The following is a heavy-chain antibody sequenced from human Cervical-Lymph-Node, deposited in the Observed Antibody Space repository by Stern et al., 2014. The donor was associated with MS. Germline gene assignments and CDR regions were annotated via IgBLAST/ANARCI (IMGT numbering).Heavy chain of an antibody. CDR1: GDSISSSY. Sequence: QVQLQESGPGVVKPSETLSLTCAVSGDSISSSYWSWIRQPPGEGLEWIGYISYIGNANYNPSLKSRVTISVDTSKNQFSLKLSSVTAADTAVYYCVRGKDNIILYGMDVWGQGTTVTVSS. J-gene: IGHJ6*02. V-gene: IGHV4-59*01. CDR3: VRGKDNIILYGMDV. CDR2: ISYIGNA. D-gene: IGHD1-14*01.